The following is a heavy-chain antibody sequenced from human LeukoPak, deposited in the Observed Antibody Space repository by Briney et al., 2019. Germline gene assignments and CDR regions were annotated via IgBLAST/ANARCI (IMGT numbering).Heavy chain of an antibody. CDR2: INQDGSEK. V-gene: IGHV3-7*03. J-gene: IGHJ4*02. D-gene: IGHD4/OR15-4a*01. Sequence: GGSLRLSCGASGFTFDDYWMSWVRQAPGQGLEWVANINQDGSEKYYLDSAKGRFTISRDNARNSLYPQVNSLRAEDTAVYYCARRAGAYSHPYDYWGQGTLVTVSS. CDR1: GFTFDDYW. CDR3: ARRAGAYSHPYDY.